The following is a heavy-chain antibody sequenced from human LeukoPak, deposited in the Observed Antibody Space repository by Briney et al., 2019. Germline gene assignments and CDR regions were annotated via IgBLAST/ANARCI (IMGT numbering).Heavy chain of an antibody. CDR1: GGSFSGYY. V-gene: IGHV4-34*01. D-gene: IGHD3-22*01. CDR3: TSDNYDSSGYEYFQH. CDR2: INHSGST. J-gene: IGHJ1*01. Sequence: SETLSLTCAVYGGSFSGYYWSWIRQPPGKRLEWIGEINHSGSTNYNPSLKSRVTISVDTSKNQFSLKLSSVTAADTAVYYCTSDNYDSSGYEYFQHWGQGTLVTVSS.